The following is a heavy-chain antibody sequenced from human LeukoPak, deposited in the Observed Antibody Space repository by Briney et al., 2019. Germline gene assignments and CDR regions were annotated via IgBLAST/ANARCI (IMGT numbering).Heavy chain of an antibody. CDR2: FYSSGTT. V-gene: IGHV3-53*01. CDR1: GFTVSSKY. D-gene: IGHD6-13*01. Sequence: GGSLRLSCVVSGFTVSSKYMTWVRQAPGKGLEWVSVFYSSGTTNYADSVKSRFIISRDNSKNTLYLQMNSLRAEDTAVYYCASRGEYSSSWYGMDVWGQGTTVTVSS. J-gene: IGHJ6*02. CDR3: ASRGEYSSSWYGMDV.